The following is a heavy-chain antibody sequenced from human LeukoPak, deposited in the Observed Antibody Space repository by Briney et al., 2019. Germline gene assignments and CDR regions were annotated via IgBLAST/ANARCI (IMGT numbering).Heavy chain of an antibody. Sequence: ASVKVSCKASGYTFTGYYMHWVRQAPGQGLEWMGWINPNSGGTNYAQKFQGRVTMTRDTSISTAYMELSRLRSDDTAVYYCARVGIYSSGWYFGAFDIWGQGTMVTVSS. J-gene: IGHJ3*02. V-gene: IGHV1-2*02. CDR1: GYTFTGYY. D-gene: IGHD6-19*01. CDR3: ARVGIYSSGWYFGAFDI. CDR2: INPNSGGT.